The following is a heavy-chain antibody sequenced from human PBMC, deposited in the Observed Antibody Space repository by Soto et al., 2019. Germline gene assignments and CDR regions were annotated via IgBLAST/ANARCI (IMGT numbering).Heavy chain of an antibody. D-gene: IGHD3-22*01. Sequence: SVKVSCKASGGTFSGYTISWVRQAPGQGLEWMGRIIPILGIANYAQKFQGRVTITADKSTSTAYMELSSLRSEDTAVYYCARGPGHYYDSSGYSNYFDYWGQGTLVTVSS. V-gene: IGHV1-69*02. CDR3: ARGPGHYYDSSGYSNYFDY. CDR2: IIPILGIA. J-gene: IGHJ4*02. CDR1: GGTFSGYT.